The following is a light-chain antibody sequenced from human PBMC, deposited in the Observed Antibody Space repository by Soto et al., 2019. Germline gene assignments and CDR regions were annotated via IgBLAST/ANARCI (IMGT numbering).Light chain of an antibody. CDR1: QSISTW. Sequence: DIQMTQSPSTLSASVGDRVTITCRASQSISTWLAWYQQKPGTAPKLLIYRASNLESGVPSRFSGSGSGTDFPLTISSLQPDDFATYYCQQYTTYSGTFGPGTKVDIK. CDR3: QQYTTYSGT. V-gene: IGKV1-5*03. CDR2: RAS. J-gene: IGKJ3*01.